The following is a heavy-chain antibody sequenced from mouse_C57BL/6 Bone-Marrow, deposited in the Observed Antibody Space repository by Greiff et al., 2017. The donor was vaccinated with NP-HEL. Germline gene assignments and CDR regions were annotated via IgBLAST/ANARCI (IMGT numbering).Heavy chain of an antibody. CDR1: GYTFTSYW. CDR2: IDPSDSYT. Sequence: QVQLQQPGAELVMPGASVKLSCKASGYTFTSYWMHWVKQRPGQGLEWIGEIDPSDSYTNYNQEFKGKSTLTVDKSSSTAYMQLSSLTSEDSAVYYCARDVSSYEGAWFAYWGQGTLVTVSA. V-gene: IGHV1-69*01. J-gene: IGHJ3*01. D-gene: IGHD1-1*01. CDR3: ARDVSSYEGAWFAY.